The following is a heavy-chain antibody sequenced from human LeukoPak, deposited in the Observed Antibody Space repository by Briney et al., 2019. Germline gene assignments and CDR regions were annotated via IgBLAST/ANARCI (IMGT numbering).Heavy chain of an antibody. CDR1: GFTFSSFV. CDR2: ISYDGSNR. CDR3: AKAIAAAGTGFAVYYYYYGMDV. Sequence: QPGGSLRLSCAASGFTFSSFVMHWVRQAPGKGLEGVAVISYDGSNRYYADSVKGRFTISRDNSRNTLYLQMNSLRAEDTAVYYCAKAIAAAGTGFAVYYYYYGMDVWGKGTTVTVSS. V-gene: IGHV3-30*18. D-gene: IGHD6-13*01. J-gene: IGHJ6*04.